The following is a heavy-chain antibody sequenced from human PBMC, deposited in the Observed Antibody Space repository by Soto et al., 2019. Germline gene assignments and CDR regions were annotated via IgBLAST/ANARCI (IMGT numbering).Heavy chain of an antibody. CDR3: ARVRKTTVTYYYYGMDV. D-gene: IGHD4-17*01. CDR1: GGYISSSNW. CDR2: IYHSGST. J-gene: IGHJ6*02. Sequence: SETLSLTCAVSGGYISSSNWWSWVRQPPGKGLEWIGEIYHSGSTNYNPSLKSRVTISVDKSKNQFSLKLSSVTAADTAVYYCARVRKTTVTYYYYGMDVWGQGTTVTV. V-gene: IGHV4-4*02.